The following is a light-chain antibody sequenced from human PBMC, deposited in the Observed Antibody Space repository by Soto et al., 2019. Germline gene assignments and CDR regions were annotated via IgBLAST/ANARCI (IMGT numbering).Light chain of an antibody. V-gene: IGKV1-8*01. J-gene: IGKJ2*01. CDR3: QQYYSYPL. CDR2: AAY. CDR1: QGISSY. Sequence: AIRMTQSPSSFSASTGDRVTITCRASQGISSYLAWYQQKPGKAPKLLIYAAYTLQSGVPSRFSGSGSGTDFTLTISCLQSEDFATYYCQQYYSYPLFGQGTKLEIK.